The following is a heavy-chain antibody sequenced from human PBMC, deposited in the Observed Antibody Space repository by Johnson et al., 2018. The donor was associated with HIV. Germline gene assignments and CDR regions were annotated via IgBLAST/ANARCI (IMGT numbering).Heavy chain of an antibody. CDR2: ISYDGSNK. Sequence: QVQLVESGGGVVQPGRSLRLSCAASGFTFSSYAMHWVRQAPGKGLEWVAVISYDGSNKYYADSVKGRFTISRDNSKNTLYLQMNRRRAEDTAVYYCARDAQEWELWGDGAFDIWGQGTMVTVSS. CDR3: ARDAQEWELWGDGAFDI. D-gene: IGHD1-26*01. V-gene: IGHV3-30-3*01. CDR1: GFTFSSYA. J-gene: IGHJ3*02.